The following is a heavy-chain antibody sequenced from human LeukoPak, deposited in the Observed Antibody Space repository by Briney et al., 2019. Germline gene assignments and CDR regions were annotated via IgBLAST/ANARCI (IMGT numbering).Heavy chain of an antibody. CDR1: GFTFSSYA. CDR3: AKKPGHYYDSSGYSREYYFDY. V-gene: IGHV3-23*01. D-gene: IGHD3-22*01. Sequence: PGGSLRLSCAASGFTFSSYAMSWVRPAPGKGLEWVSAISGSGGSTYYADSVKGRFTISRDNSKNTLYLQMNSLRAEDTAVYYCAKKPGHYYDSSGYSREYYFDYWGQGTLVTVSS. CDR2: ISGSGGST. J-gene: IGHJ4*02.